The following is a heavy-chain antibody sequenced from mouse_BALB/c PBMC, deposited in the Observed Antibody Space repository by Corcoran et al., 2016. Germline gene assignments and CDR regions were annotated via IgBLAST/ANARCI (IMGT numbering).Heavy chain of an antibody. CDR2: IDPANGNT. CDR1: GFNIKDTY. V-gene: IGHV14-3*02. CDR3: ARGYGNLAWFAY. Sequence: EVQLQQSGAELVKPGASVKLSCTASGFNIKDTYMHWVKQRPEQGPEWIGRIDPANGNTKYDPKFQGKATITADTSSNTAYLQLSSLTSEDTAVYYCARGYGNLAWFAYWGQGTLVTVSA. D-gene: IGHD2-10*02. J-gene: IGHJ3*01.